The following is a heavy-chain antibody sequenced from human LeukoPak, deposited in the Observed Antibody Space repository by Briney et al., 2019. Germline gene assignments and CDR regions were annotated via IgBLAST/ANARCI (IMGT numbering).Heavy chain of an antibody. J-gene: IGHJ6*02. CDR2: IIPIFGIA. Sequence: GASVKVSCKASGGTFSSYAISWVRQAPGQGLEWMGRIIPIFGIANYAQKFQGRVTITADKSTSTAYMELSSLRSEDTAAYYCARDPDYGMDVWGQGTTVTVSS. CDR1: GGTFSSYA. CDR3: ARDPDYGMDV. V-gene: IGHV1-69*04.